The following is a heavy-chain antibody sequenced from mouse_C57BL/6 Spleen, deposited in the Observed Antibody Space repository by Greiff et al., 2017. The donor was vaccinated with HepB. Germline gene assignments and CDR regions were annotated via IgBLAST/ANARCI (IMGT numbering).Heavy chain of an antibody. V-gene: IGHV14-4*01. CDR2: IDPENGDT. CDR1: GFNIKDDY. J-gene: IGHJ3*01. Sequence: VQLKQSGAELVRPGASVKLSCTASGFNIKDDYMHWVKQRPEQGLEWIGWIDPENGDTEYASKFQGKATITADTSSNTAYLQLSSLTSEDTAVYYCTGVYYGDGGFAYWGQGTLVTVSA. CDR3: TGVYYGDGGFAY. D-gene: IGHD2-13*01.